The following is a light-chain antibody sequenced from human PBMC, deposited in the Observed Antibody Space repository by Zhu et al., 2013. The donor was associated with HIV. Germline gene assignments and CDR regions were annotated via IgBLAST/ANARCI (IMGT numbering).Light chain of an antibody. CDR3: MQALQTSIT. J-gene: IGKJ4*01. V-gene: IGKV2-28*01. Sequence: DIVLTQSPLSLPVTPGEPASISCKSSQSLLHSNGYNYLDWYLQKPGQSPQLLIYLGSNRASGVPDRFSGSGSGTDFTLKISRVEAEDVGVYYCMQALQTSITFGVRDQGGDQT. CDR1: QSLLHSNGYNY. CDR2: LGS.